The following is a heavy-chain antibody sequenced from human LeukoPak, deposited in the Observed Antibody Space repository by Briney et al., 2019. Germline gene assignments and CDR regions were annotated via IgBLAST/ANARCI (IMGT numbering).Heavy chain of an antibody. CDR3: AKNGGYSYGSDA. D-gene: IGHD5-18*01. Sequence: GGSLRLSCAASGFTFSSSAMSWVRQAPGKGLEWVSAISNNGGYTYYADSVQGRFTISRDNSKSTLCLQMNSLRAEDTAVYYCAKNGGYSYGSDAWGQGTLVTVSS. CDR1: GFTFSSSA. J-gene: IGHJ5*02. V-gene: IGHV3-23*01. CDR2: ISNNGGYT.